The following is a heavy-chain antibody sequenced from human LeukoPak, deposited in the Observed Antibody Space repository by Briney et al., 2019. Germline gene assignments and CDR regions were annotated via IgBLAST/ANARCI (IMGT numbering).Heavy chain of an antibody. J-gene: IGHJ4*02. CDR3: ARGHYYDSSGYYPFDY. V-gene: IGHV4-30-2*01. Sequence: SETLSLTCTVSGGSISSGGYYWSWIRQPPGKGLEWIGYIYHSGSTYYNPSLKSRVTISVDRSKNQFSLKLSSVTAADTAVYYCARGHYYDSSGYYPFDYWGQGTLVTVSS. CDR2: IYHSGST. CDR1: GGSISSGGYY. D-gene: IGHD3-22*01.